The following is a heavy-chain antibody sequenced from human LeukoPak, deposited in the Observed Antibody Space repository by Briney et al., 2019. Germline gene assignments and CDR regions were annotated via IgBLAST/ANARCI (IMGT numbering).Heavy chain of an antibody. Sequence: SVKVSCKASGGTFSSYTISWARQAPGQGLEWMGRIIPILGIANYAQKFQGRVTITADKSTSTAYMELSSLRSEDTAVYYCAREWETTVTIGDYFDYWGQGTLVTVSS. CDR3: AREWETTVTIGDYFDY. D-gene: IGHD4-17*01. CDR2: IIPILGIA. V-gene: IGHV1-69*04. J-gene: IGHJ4*02. CDR1: GGTFSSYT.